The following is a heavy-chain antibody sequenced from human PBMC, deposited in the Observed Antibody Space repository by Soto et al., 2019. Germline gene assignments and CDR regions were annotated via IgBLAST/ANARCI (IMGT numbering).Heavy chain of an antibody. CDR1: GYSFSFHG. V-gene: IGHV1-18*01. CDR2: ISPYTGNT. Sequence: QVHLVQSGAEIQKPGASVKVSCKASGYSFSFHGISWVRQAPGQGLEWVGWISPYTGNTNYAQKFQGAVTMTADASTSTAYMELRSLRSDDTAMYYCVRERIGARGDNFVDYWGQGTLVTVSS. J-gene: IGHJ4*02. CDR3: VRERIGARGDNFVDY. D-gene: IGHD3-10*01.